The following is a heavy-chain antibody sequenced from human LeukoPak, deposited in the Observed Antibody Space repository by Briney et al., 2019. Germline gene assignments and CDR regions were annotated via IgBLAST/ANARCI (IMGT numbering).Heavy chain of an antibody. V-gene: IGHV4-4*07. D-gene: IGHD6-13*01. Sequence: SETLSLTCTVSGGSISSYYWSWIRQPAGKGLEWIGRIYASGSTNYNPSLKGRVTMSVDTSKNQFSLQLRSVTAADTAVHYCARGRGSSWYYFDYWGQGTLVTVSS. CDR1: GGSISSYY. CDR2: IYASGST. CDR3: ARGRGSSWYYFDY. J-gene: IGHJ4*02.